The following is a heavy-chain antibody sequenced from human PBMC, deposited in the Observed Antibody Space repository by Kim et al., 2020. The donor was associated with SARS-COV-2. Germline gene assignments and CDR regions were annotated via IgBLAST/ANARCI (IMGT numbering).Heavy chain of an antibody. CDR1: GFSFSNYA. V-gene: IGHV3-30*04. Sequence: GGSLRLSCAASGFSFSNYAMFWDRQAPGKGLEWVALISYDGTNKDYADSVKGRFTISRDNSKSTLYLQMNSLRVADTAVYFCARKPTTSSWSYYFEYWG. J-gene: IGHJ4*01. CDR3: ARKPTTSSWSYYFEY. CDR2: ISYDGTNK. D-gene: IGHD6-13*01.